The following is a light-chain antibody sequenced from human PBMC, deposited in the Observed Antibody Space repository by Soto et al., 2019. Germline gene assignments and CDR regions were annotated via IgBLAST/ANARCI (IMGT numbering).Light chain of an antibody. CDR2: GAS. CDR1: QSVSTN. J-gene: IGKJ1*01. CDR3: QQYDNWWT. Sequence: EIVMTQSPATLSVSPGERATLSCRARQSVSTNLAWYQQKPGQAPRLLIYGASIRATGIPGRFSGSGSGAEFTLTISSLQSEDFAVYYCQQYDNWWTFGQGTKVEI. V-gene: IGKV3-15*01.